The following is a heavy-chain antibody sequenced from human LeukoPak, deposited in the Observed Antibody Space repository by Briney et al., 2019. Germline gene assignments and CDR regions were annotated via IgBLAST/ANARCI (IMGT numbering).Heavy chain of an antibody. Sequence: GGSLRLSCSASAFSFSDSYMNWFRLSPEKGLEWIAYITSSGATTEYAASVKGRFTISRVNAKNSMYLQMNSLRPEDTAVYYCARDPDYGDPYWGQGTLVTVSS. CDR1: AFSFSDSY. J-gene: IGHJ4*02. CDR2: ITSSGATT. V-gene: IGHV3-11*01. CDR3: ARDPDYGDPY. D-gene: IGHD4/OR15-4a*01.